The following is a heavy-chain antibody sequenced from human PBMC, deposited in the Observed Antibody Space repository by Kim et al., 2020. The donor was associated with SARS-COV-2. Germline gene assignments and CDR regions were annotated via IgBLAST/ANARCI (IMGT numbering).Heavy chain of an antibody. CDR2: IYPGDSDT. V-gene: IGHV5-51*01. D-gene: IGHD6-19*01. J-gene: IGHJ3*02. CDR1: GYSFTSYW. CDR3: AREKWLYAFDI. Sequence: GESLKISCKGSGYSFTSYWIGWVRQIPGKGLEWMVIIYPGDSDTRYSPSFQGQVTISADKSISTAYLQWSSLKASDTAMYYCAREKWLYAFDIWGQGTMVTVSS.